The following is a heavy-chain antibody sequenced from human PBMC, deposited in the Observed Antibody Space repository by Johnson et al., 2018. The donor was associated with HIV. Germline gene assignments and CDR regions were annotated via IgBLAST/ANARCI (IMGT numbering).Heavy chain of an antibody. CDR3: AKDVEITILGVVIMGAFDI. Sequence: VQLVESGGGLVEPGGSLRLSCAASGFTFSSYAMSWVRQAPGKGLEWVSVISGSGDSTYYADSVKGRFTISRDNSKNTLYLQMNSLRAEDTAVYYCAKDVEITILGVVIMGAFDIWGQGTMVTVSS. V-gene: IGHV3-23*04. D-gene: IGHD3-3*01. CDR1: GFTFSSYA. CDR2: ISGSGDST. J-gene: IGHJ3*02.